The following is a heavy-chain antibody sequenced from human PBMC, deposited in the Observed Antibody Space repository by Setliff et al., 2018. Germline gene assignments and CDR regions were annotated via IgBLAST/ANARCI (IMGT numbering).Heavy chain of an antibody. J-gene: IGHJ4*02. V-gene: IGHV3-23*01. Sequence: GGSLRLSCAASGFTFGDFAMTWVRQAPGKGLEWVSGIGGRGISTYYADSVKGRFIISRDNSENTLYLQMNSLRAEDTAMYYCAKDPHPAYCGGDCSFTWGQGTLVTVSS. CDR2: IGGRGIST. CDR1: GFTFGDFA. D-gene: IGHD2-21*02. CDR3: AKDPHPAYCGGDCSFT.